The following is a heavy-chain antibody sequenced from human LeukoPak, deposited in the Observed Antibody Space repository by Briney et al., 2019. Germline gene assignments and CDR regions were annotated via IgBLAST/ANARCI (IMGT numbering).Heavy chain of an antibody. V-gene: IGHV4-30-2*01. D-gene: IGHD6-6*01. CDR2: IYHSGST. CDR3: ARGGGYSSSSYYFDY. CDR1: GGSISSGGYY. J-gene: IGHJ4*02. Sequence: SGTLSLTCTVSGGSISSGGYYWSWIRQPPGKGLEWIGYIYHSGSTYYNPSLKSRVTISVDRSKNQFSLKLSSVTAADTAVYYCARGGGYSSSSYYFDYWGQGTLVTVSS.